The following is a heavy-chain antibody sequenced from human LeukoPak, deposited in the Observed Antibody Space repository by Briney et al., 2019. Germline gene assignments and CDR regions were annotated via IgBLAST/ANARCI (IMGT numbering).Heavy chain of an antibody. Sequence: GRSLRLSCAASGFTFDAYGMHWVRQAPGKGLEWVSGISWNSGRISYADYVKGRFNIYRDNAKNSLYLQMNSLRAEDMALYYCAKDHYDSRGYGNYFDYWGQGTLVTVSS. CDR1: GFTFDAYG. CDR2: ISWNSGRI. V-gene: IGHV3-9*03. CDR3: AKDHYDSRGYGNYFDY. D-gene: IGHD3-22*01. J-gene: IGHJ4*02.